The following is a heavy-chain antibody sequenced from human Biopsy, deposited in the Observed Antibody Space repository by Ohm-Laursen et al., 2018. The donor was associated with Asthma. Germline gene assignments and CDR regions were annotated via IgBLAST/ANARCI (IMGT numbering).Heavy chain of an antibody. J-gene: IGHJ4*02. Sequence: SVKVSCKSLGGTFNTYVIGWVRQAPGQGLEWMGGINSVFGTTTYPQKFQDRVTITSDDSTSTVYMELSSLGSEDTAVYYCARKAGSCISRTCYSLDFWGQGTLVTVSS. CDR3: ARKAGSCISRTCYSLDF. D-gene: IGHD2-2*01. V-gene: IGHV1-69*13. CDR2: INSVFGTT. CDR1: GGTFNTYV.